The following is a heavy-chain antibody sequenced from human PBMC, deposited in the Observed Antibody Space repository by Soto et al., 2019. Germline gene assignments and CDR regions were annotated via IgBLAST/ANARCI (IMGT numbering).Heavy chain of an antibody. CDR3: ARREHYYFSIGYYPRGLAI. D-gene: IGHD3-22*01. CDR1: GYSFTSYW. V-gene: IGHV5-51*01. Sequence: GESLKISCKGSGYSFTSYWIGWVRQMPXKGLEWMGIIYPDDSDTRYSPSFQGQVTISADKSISTAYLQWSSLKASDTAMYYCARREHYYFSIGYYPRGLAIWGQGTMFP. CDR2: IYPDDSDT. J-gene: IGHJ3*02.